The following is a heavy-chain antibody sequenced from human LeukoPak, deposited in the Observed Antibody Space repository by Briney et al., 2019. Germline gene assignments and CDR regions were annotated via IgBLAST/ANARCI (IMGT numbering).Heavy chain of an antibody. D-gene: IGHD2-15*01. J-gene: IGHJ4*02. CDR3: AKNIGGFDY. CDR1: GFTFSSYA. V-gene: IGHV3-23*01. CDR2: ISTSGVST. Sequence: GGSLRLSCAASGFTFSSYAMSWVRQAPGKGLEWVSAISTSGVSTHYADSVKGRFTISIDNSKNTLYLQMNSLRAEDTAVYYCAKNIGGFDYWGQGTLVTVSS.